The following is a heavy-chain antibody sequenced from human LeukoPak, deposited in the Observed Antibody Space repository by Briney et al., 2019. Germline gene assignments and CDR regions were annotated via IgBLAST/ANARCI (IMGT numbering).Heavy chain of an antibody. J-gene: IGHJ4*02. Sequence: GGSLTLTCAASGFTFSSYAMSWVRQAPGKGLEWVSDINDSGGTTYYADSVKGRFTISRDNSKNNLYLKMSCVRAEDTAVYYCGKKHHDSSGYFDYWGQGTLVTVSS. CDR3: GKKHHDSSGYFDY. D-gene: IGHD3-22*01. V-gene: IGHV3-23*01. CDR2: INDSGGTT. CDR1: GFTFSSYA.